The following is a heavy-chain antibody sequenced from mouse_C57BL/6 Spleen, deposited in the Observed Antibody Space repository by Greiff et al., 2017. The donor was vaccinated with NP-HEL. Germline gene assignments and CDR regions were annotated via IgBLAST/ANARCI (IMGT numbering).Heavy chain of an antibody. D-gene: IGHD4-1*01. CDR3: ARGGNWDVGWYFDV. J-gene: IGHJ1*03. CDR1: GYSFTDYN. CDR2: INPNYGTT. Sequence: VQLKESGPELVKPGASVKISCKASGYSFTDYNMNWVKQSNGKSLEWIGVINPNYGTTSYNQKFKGKATLTVDQSSSTAYMQLNSLTSEDSAVYYCARGGNWDVGWYFDVWGTGTTVTVSS. V-gene: IGHV1-39*01.